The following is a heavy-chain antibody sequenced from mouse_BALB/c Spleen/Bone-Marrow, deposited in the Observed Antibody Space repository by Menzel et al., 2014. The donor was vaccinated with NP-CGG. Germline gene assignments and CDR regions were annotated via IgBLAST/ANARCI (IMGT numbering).Heavy chain of an antibody. V-gene: IGHV5-6-3*01. CDR3: ARDSNDY. CDR2: INSNGGST. Sequence: EVMLVESGGDLVKPGGSLKLSCAASGFTFSSYGMSWVRQTPDKRLELVATINSNGGSTYYPDSVKGRFTISRDNAKNTLYLQMSSLKSEDTAMYYCARDSNDYWGQGTTLTVSS. J-gene: IGHJ2*01. CDR1: GFTFSSYG.